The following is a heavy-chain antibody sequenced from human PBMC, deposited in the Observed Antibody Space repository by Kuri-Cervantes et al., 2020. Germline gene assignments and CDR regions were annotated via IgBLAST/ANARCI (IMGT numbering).Heavy chain of an antibody. CDR2: IYHSGST. J-gene: IGHJ5*02. CDR3: ARGPYSGSRGFDP. D-gene: IGHD1-26*01. Sequence: GSLRLSCAVSGGSISSSNWWSWVRQPPGKGLEWIGEIYHSGSTNYNPSLKSRVTISVDKSKNQFSLKLSSVTAADTAVYYCARGPYSGSRGFDPWGQGTLVTVSS. CDR1: GGSISSSNW. V-gene: IGHV4-4*02.